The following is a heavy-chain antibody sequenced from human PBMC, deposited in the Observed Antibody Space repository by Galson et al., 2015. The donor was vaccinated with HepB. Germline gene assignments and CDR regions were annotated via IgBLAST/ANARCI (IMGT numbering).Heavy chain of an antibody. CDR1: GFTFDDYA. J-gene: IGHJ4*02. CDR2: ISWNSGSI. D-gene: IGHD6-19*01. CDR3: AKDRGVIAVAGTDFDY. V-gene: IGHV3-9*01. Sequence: SLRLSCAASGFTFDDYAMHWVRQAPGKGLEWVSGISWNSGSIGYADSVKGRFTISRDNAKNSLYLQMNSLRAEDTALYYCAKDRGVIAVAGTDFDYWGQGTLVTVSS.